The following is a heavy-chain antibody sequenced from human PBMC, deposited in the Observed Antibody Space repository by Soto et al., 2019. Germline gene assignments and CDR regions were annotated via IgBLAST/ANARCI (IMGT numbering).Heavy chain of an antibody. CDR1: GFTFSNYW. CDR3: ARGVPNYYAMDV. V-gene: IGHV3-74*01. CDR2: IKFDGSNT. Sequence: EVQLVESGGGLVQPGGSLRLSCAASGFTFSNYWMHWVRQAPGKGLVWVSRIKFDGSNTDYADSVKGRFTISRDNAKNTMYLQMNRLRAEDTTLYYCARGVPNYYAMDVWGQGTTVTVSS. J-gene: IGHJ6*02.